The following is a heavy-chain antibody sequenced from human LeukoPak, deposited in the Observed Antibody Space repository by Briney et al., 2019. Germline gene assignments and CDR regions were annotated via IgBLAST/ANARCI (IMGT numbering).Heavy chain of an antibody. CDR2: VNPNSGDT. V-gene: IGHV1-8*01. CDR1: GYSFNIYE. J-gene: IGHJ5*02. Sequence: GASVKVFCKTSGYSFNIYEINWVRQATGQGLEWMGWVNPNSGDTDYAQKFQGRLTMTRNTSISTAYMELSGLRLEDTAVYYCSRGPRFDPWGQGTQVTVSS. CDR3: SRGPRFDP.